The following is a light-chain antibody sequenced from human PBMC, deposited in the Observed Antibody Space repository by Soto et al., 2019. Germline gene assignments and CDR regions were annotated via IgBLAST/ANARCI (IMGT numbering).Light chain of an antibody. J-gene: IGLJ1*01. Sequence: QSALTQPRSVSGSPGQSVTISCTGTSSDVGGYNYVSWYQQHPGKAPKLMIYDVSKRPSGVPDRFSGSKSSNTASLTISGLQAEDEADYYCCSYAGSYTFAYVFGTGTKLTVL. CDR1: SSDVGGYNY. CDR2: DVS. CDR3: CSYAGSYTFAYV. V-gene: IGLV2-11*01.